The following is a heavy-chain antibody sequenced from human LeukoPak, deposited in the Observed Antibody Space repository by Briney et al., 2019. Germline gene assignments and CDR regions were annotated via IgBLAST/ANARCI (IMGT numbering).Heavy chain of an antibody. D-gene: IGHD3-22*01. J-gene: IGHJ4*02. V-gene: IGHV1-69*05. CDR2: IIPIFGTA. CDR1: GGTFGSYA. CDR3: ARGPYYDSSGYYFPFDY. Sequence: SVKVSCKASGGTFGSYAISWVRQAPGQGLEWMGRIIPIFGTANYAQKFQGRVTITTDESTSTAYMELNSLRSEDTAVYYCARGPYYDSSGYYFPFDYWGQGTLVTVSS.